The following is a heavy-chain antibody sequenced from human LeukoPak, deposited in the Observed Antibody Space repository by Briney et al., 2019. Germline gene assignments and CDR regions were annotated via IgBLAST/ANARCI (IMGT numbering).Heavy chain of an antibody. CDR3: AGAYIVVVPAARYYDFWSGYEP. D-gene: IGHD3-3*01. CDR2: INHSGST. Sequence: PSETLSLTCAVYGGSFSGYYWSWILQPPGKGLEWIGEINHSGSTNYNPSLKSRVTISVDTSKNQFSLKLSSVTAADTAVYYCAGAYIVVVPAARYYDFWSGYEPWDQGTLVTVSS. J-gene: IGHJ5*02. CDR1: GGSFSGYY. V-gene: IGHV4-34*01.